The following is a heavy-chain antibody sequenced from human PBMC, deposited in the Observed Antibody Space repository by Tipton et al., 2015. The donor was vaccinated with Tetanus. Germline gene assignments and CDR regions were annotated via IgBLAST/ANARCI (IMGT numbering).Heavy chain of an antibody. CDR2: INSISSYM. CDR3: TKTLNCGYDAPCGLDV. D-gene: IGHD5-12*01. V-gene: IGHV3-21*04. Sequence: SLRLSCGASGFTFSSHSMTWVRQAPGKGLEWVSSINSISSYMNYADSVKGRFTISRENAKNSLYPQMNSLRAEDTALYYCTKTLNCGYDAPCGLDVWGQGTTVSVSS. CDR1: GFTFSSHS. J-gene: IGHJ6*02.